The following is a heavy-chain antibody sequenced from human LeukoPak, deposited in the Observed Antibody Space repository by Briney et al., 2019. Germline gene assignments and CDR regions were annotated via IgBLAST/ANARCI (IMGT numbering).Heavy chain of an antibody. J-gene: IGHJ5*02. Sequence: GGSLRLSCAASGFTFKLYWMHWGRQVPGRGPVWVSRINHDGSDTIYADSVRGRFTISRDDAKNTLYLQMNNLRAEDTAVYYCVRGGPSTWSWGQGTLVTVSS. CDR1: GFTFKLYW. V-gene: IGHV3-74*01. D-gene: IGHD2-15*01. CDR3: VRGGPSTWS. CDR2: INHDGSDT.